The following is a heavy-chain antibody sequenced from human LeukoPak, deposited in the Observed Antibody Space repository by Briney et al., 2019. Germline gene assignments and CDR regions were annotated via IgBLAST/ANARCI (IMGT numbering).Heavy chain of an antibody. CDR2: ISYDGSNK. CDR1: GFTFSSYA. Sequence: GGSLRLSCAASGFTFSSYAMHWVRQAPGKGLEWVAVISYDGSNKYYADSVKGRFTISRDNSKNTLYLQMNSLRAEDTAVYYCASDYNSIAVAGDFDYWGQGTLVTVSS. V-gene: IGHV3-30*04. J-gene: IGHJ4*02. CDR3: ASDYNSIAVAGDFDY. D-gene: IGHD6-19*01.